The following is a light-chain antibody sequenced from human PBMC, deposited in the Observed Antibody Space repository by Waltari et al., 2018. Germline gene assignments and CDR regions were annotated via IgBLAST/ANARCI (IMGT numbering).Light chain of an antibody. Sequence: YELTQPPSVSVSPGQTARITCSGHELPRKYAYWFQQKSGQAPRLVMYEDTKRPSGSPGGFSGSSSGTVATLTISGAQVDDEADYYCYSSDSTGLRVFGGGTTVVVL. CDR3: YSSDSTGLRV. CDR2: EDT. CDR1: ELPRKY. J-gene: IGLJ1*01. V-gene: IGLV3-10*01.